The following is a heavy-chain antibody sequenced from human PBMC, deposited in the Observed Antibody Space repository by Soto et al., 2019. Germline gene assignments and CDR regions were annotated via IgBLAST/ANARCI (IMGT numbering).Heavy chain of an antibody. J-gene: IGHJ4*02. Sequence: SETLSLTCTVSGGSISSGGYYWSWIRQHPGKGLEWIGYIYYSGSTYYNPSLKSRVTISVDTSKNQFSLKLSSVTAADTAVYYCARAYPSYPYFDYWGQGXLVTVYS. CDR2: IYYSGST. CDR1: GGSISSGGYY. D-gene: IGHD1-26*01. V-gene: IGHV4-31*03. CDR3: ARAYPSYPYFDY.